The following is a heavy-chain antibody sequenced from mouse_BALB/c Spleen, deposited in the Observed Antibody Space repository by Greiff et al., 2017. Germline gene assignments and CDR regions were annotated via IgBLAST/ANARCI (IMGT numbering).Heavy chain of an antibody. D-gene: IGHD2-4*01. CDR1: GYTFTDYN. CDR3: ARPYYDYDDWFAY. Sequence: VQLQQSGPELVKPGASVKISCKASGYTFTDYNMHWVKQSHGKSLEWIGYIYPYNGGTGYNQKFKSKATLTVDNSSSTAYMELRSLTSEDSAVYYCARPYYDYDDWFAYWGQGTLVTVSA. CDR2: IYPYNGGT. J-gene: IGHJ3*01. V-gene: IGHV1S29*02.